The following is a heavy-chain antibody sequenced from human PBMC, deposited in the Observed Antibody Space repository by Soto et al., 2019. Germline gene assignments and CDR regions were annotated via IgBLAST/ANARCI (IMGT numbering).Heavy chain of an antibody. CDR1: GFTFSSYA. J-gene: IGHJ4*02. D-gene: IGHD2-2*01. CDR3: AKCWINSCYYLDY. Sequence: GGSLRLSCAASGFTFSSYAMSWVRQAPGKGLEWVSAISGSGGSTYYADSVRGRFTISRDNSKNTLYLQMNSLRAEDTAIYYCAKCWINSCYYLDYWGQGTLVTVSS. V-gene: IGHV3-23*01. CDR2: ISGSGGST.